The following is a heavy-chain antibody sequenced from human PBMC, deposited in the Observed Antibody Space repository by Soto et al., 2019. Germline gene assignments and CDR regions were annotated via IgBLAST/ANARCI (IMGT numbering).Heavy chain of an antibody. CDR1: GYTFISNA. CDR2: INVGNGNA. Sequence: GASVKVSCKTSGYTFISNAVHWLRQAPGQRLEWMGWINVGNGNAKYSQKFEGRVTISRDTSASTVYMELSSLTSEDTALYYCARSPKQWLALYYFDYWGQGTLVTVSS. D-gene: IGHD6-19*01. J-gene: IGHJ4*02. V-gene: IGHV1-3*01. CDR3: ARSPKQWLALYYFDY.